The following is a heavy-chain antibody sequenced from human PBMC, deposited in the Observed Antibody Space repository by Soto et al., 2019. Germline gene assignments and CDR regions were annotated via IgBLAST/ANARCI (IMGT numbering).Heavy chain of an antibody. CDR3: GRGHAVHYGSWSGYPSWIDT. D-gene: IGHD3-3*01. CDR1: GFNFSSFG. Sequence: QVQLVESGGGVVQPGRSLRLSCAASGFNFSSFGLHWVRQAPGKGLAWVAIIWYDGSNKYYADSVRGRFTYSRYNSKNKLYLQLNSLRAEDTVVYYWGRGHAVHYGSWSGYPSWIDTWGQGTLDTVSS. J-gene: IGHJ5*02. V-gene: IGHV3-33*01. CDR2: IWYDGSNK.